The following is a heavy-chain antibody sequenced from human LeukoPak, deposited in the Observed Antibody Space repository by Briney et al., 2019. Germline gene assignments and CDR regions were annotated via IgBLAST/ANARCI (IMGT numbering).Heavy chain of an antibody. D-gene: IGHD3-10*01. V-gene: IGHV3-23*01. CDR2: ISGSGGST. CDR1: GFTFSSYA. J-gene: IGHJ4*02. CDR3: HIKRFGELFLDY. Sequence: PGGSLRLSCAASGFTFSSYAMSWVRQAPGKGLEWVSAISGSGGSTYYADSVKGRFTISRDNSKNTLYLQMNSLRAEDTAVYYCHIKRFGELFLDYWGQGTLATVSS.